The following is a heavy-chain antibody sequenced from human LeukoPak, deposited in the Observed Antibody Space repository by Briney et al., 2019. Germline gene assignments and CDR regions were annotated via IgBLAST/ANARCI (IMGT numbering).Heavy chain of an antibody. CDR2: ISSSGSTI. CDR3: ARDHYWFDP. J-gene: IGHJ5*02. Sequence: PGGSLRLSCGASGFTFSDYYMSWIRQAPGKGREWVSYISSSGSTIYYADSVKGRFTISRENAKKSLYLQMNSLRAEDTAVYYCARDHYWFDPWGQGTLVTVSS. CDR1: GFTFSDYY. V-gene: IGHV3-11*04.